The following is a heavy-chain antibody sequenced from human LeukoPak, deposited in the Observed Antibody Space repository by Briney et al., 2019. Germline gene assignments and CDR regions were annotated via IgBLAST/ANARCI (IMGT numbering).Heavy chain of an antibody. Sequence: GGSLRLSCAASGFTFSSYAMSWVRQAPGKGLEWVAVISYDGSNKYYADSVKGRFTISRDNSKNTLYLQMNSLRAEDTAVYYCARVGRGELLGIDYWGQGTLVTVSS. CDR3: ARVGRGELLGIDY. J-gene: IGHJ4*02. CDR2: ISYDGSNK. D-gene: IGHD1-26*01. CDR1: GFTFSSYA. V-gene: IGHV3-30-3*01.